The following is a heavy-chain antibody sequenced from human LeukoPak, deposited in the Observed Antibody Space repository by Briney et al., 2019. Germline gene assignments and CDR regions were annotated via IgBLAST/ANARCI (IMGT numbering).Heavy chain of an antibody. V-gene: IGHV3-7*01. J-gene: IGHJ4*02. CDR3: ARDQTPFV. Sequence: GGSLRLSCAASGFTHCNYWMTWVPQGPGNGLVWGANIKTDGSEKYYVDSVKGRFTISRDNAKNSLFLQMNSLRAEDTAVYYCARDQTPFVWGQGTLVTVSS. CDR1: GFTHCNYW. CDR2: IKTDGSEK.